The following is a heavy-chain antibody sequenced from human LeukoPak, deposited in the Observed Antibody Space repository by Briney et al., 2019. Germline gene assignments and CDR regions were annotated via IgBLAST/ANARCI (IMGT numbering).Heavy chain of an antibody. Sequence: GGSLRLSCAASGFTFSSYSMNWVRQAPGKGLEWVSYISSSSSTIYYADSVKGRFTISRDNAKNSLYLQMNSLRDEDTAVYYCARPWNYYYYYGMDVWGQGTTVTVSS. CDR2: ISSSSSTI. V-gene: IGHV3-48*02. CDR3: ARPWNYYYYYGMDV. J-gene: IGHJ6*02. CDR1: GFTFSSYS. D-gene: IGHD1-1*01.